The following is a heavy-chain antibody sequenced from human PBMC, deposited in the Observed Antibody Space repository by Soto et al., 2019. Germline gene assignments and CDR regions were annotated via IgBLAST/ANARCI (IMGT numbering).Heavy chain of an antibody. D-gene: IGHD6-19*01. V-gene: IGHV2-5*02. CDR2: IYWDDDK. CDR1: GFSLSTGGVG. Sequence: SGPTLVNPTQTLTLTCTLSGFSLSTGGVGVGWIRQPPGKALEWLVLIYWDDDKRYNPSLKTRLTITKDTSKNQVVLTMTNVDPVDTATYYCAHRRSLSRDWSFGYFDYWGQGTLVTVSS. J-gene: IGHJ4*02. CDR3: AHRRSLSRDWSFGYFDY.